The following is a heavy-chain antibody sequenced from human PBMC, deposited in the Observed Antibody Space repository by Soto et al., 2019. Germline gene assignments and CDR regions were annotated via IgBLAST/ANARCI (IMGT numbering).Heavy chain of an antibody. CDR2: INPSDDAT. CDR3: ARDLTREGDYYDRSGYHLDY. Sequence: GASVKVSCKASGYTFTRYYMHWVRQAPGQGXEWMGIINPSDDATSYAEKFQGRLTMTKDTSTSTVYMEMSSLRSEDTAVYYCARDLTREGDYYDRSGYHLDYWGQGTLVTVSS. CDR1: GYTFTRYY. J-gene: IGHJ4*02. D-gene: IGHD3-22*01. V-gene: IGHV1-46*01.